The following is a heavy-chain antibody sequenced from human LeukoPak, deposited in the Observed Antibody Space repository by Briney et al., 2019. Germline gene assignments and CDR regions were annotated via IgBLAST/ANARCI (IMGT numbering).Heavy chain of an antibody. Sequence: SETLSLTCTVSGGSISNYWSWIRQPPGKGLEWIGYIYYSGSTNYNPSLKSRVTISLDTSKNQFSLKLSSVTAADTAVYYCARDFDSSGTTHDAYWGQGTLVTVSS. D-gene: IGHD3-22*01. V-gene: IGHV4-59*01. CDR1: GGSISNY. J-gene: IGHJ4*02. CDR3: ARDFDSSGTTHDAY. CDR2: IYYSGST.